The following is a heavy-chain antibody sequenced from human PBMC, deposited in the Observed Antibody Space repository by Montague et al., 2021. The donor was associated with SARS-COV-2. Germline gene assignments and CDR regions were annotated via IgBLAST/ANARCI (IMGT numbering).Heavy chain of an antibody. J-gene: IGHJ3*02. V-gene: IGHV4-61*08. Sequence: SETLSLTCTVSGGSVTGGDYYWTWIRQPTGQGLEWIGYIYNTGRTNYNPSLKSRVTISMDTSKNQFSLKVASVSAADTAVYYCATGISAYDVFDIWGQGTMVTVSS. CDR2: IYNTGRT. CDR3: ATGISAYDVFDI. CDR1: GGSVTGGDYY.